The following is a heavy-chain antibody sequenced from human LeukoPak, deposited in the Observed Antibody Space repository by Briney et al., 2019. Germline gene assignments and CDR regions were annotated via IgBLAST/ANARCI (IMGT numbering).Heavy chain of an antibody. CDR2: ISAYNGNT. Sequence: GASVKVSCKASGYTFTSYGISWVRQAPGQGLEWMGWISAYNGNTNYAQKLQGRVTMTTDTSTSTAYMELRSLRSEDTAVYYCARGLYSSSSVVGYYMDVWGKGTTVTVSS. V-gene: IGHV1-18*01. CDR3: ARGLYSSSSVVGYYMDV. D-gene: IGHD6-6*01. CDR1: GYTFTSYG. J-gene: IGHJ6*03.